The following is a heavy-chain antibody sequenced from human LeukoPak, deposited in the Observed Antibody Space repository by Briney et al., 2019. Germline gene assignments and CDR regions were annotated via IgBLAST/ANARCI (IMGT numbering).Heavy chain of an antibody. CDR3: ARGYYDFWSGYYPTSYMDV. Sequence: SETLSLTCTVSGGSISSYYWSWIRQPPGKGLEWIGYIYYSGSTNYNPSLKSRVTISVDTSKKQFSLKLSSVTAADTAVYYCARGYYDFWSGYYPTSYMDVWGKGTTVTVSS. CDR2: IYYSGST. V-gene: IGHV4-59*01. CDR1: GGSISSYY. D-gene: IGHD3-3*01. J-gene: IGHJ6*03.